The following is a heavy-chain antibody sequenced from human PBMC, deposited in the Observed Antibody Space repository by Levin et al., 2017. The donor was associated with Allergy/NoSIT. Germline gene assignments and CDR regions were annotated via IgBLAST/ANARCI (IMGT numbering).Heavy chain of an antibody. D-gene: IGHD3-16*01. Sequence: TSETLSLTCTVSGGSISSYYWSWIRQPPGKGLEWIGYIYYSGSTNYNPSLKSRVTISVDTSKNQFSLKLSSVTAADTAVYYCARAPLRDWFDPWGQGTLVTVSS. CDR3: ARAPLRDWFDP. CDR2: IYYSGST. J-gene: IGHJ5*02. V-gene: IGHV4-59*01. CDR1: GGSISSYY.